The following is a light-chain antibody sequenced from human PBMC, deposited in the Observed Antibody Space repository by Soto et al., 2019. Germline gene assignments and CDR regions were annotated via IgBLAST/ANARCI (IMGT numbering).Light chain of an antibody. J-gene: IGKJ1*01. CDR1: QSIDNY. V-gene: IGKV1-39*01. CDR2: ATS. CDR3: XXSYXXXWT. Sequence: DIQMTQSPSSLSASIGDRVTITCRAGQSIDNYLNWYQQKPGKAPNLLIYATSSLQSGVPSRFSGSESGTEFTLTISSLQREDFAIYXXXXSYXXXWTFXXGTKVDIK.